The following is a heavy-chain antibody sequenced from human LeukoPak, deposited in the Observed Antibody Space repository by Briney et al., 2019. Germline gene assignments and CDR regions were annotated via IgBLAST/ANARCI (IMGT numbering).Heavy chain of an antibody. CDR3: ARALNPLTGTYYFDY. D-gene: IGHD4/OR15-4a*01. CDR1: GASINSHY. Sequence: SETLSLTCSVSGASINSHYWTWIRQPAGKGMEWIGRIYISGSTDYSPSLKSRVTMSVDTSKNQFSLNLISVTAADTAVYYCARALNPLTGTYYFDYWGQGTLVTVSS. V-gene: IGHV4-4*07. CDR2: IYISGST. J-gene: IGHJ4*02.